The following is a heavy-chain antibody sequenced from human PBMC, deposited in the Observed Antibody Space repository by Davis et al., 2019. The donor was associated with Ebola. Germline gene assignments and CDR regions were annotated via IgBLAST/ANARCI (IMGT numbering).Heavy chain of an antibody. V-gene: IGHV3-23*01. CDR1: GFTFSSYA. Sequence: PGGSLRLSCAASGFTFSSYAMSWVRQPPGKGLEWVSTLGTRASTTYYADSVKGRFTISRDNSKSTLFLQMNSLRADDTATYYCAKHGNGWYELDFWGQGTLVTVSS. CDR2: LGTRASTT. D-gene: IGHD6-19*01. CDR3: AKHGNGWYELDF. J-gene: IGHJ4*02.